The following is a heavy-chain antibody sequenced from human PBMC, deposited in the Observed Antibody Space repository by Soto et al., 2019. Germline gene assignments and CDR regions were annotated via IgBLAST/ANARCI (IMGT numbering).Heavy chain of an antibody. CDR2: IIPIFGTA. CDR1: GGTFSSYA. D-gene: IGHD3-3*01. J-gene: IGHJ3*02. CDR3: ESPPYFFWGVLGAFDI. V-gene: IGHV1-69*13. Sequence: SVKVSCKASGGTFSSYAISWVRQAPGQGLEWMGGIIPIFGTANYAQKFQGRVTITADESTSTAYMELSSLRSEDTAVYYCESPPYFFWGVLGAFDIWGQGTMVTVSS.